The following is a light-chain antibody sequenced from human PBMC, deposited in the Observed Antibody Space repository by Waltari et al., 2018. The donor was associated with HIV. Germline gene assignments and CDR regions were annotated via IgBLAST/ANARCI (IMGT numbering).Light chain of an antibody. Sequence: QSALTQPASVCGSPGQSITISCTGTSSDVGGYKYVPWYQQHPGKAPKPMIYDVSNRPSGVSNRFSGSKSGNTASLTISGLQAEDEADYYCSSYTSSSTYVFGTGTKVTVL. CDR2: DVS. CDR3: SSYTSSSTYV. J-gene: IGLJ1*01. V-gene: IGLV2-14*03. CDR1: SSDVGGYKY.